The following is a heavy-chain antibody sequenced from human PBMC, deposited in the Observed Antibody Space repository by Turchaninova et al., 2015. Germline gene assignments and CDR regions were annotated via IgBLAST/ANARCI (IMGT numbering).Heavy chain of an antibody. D-gene: IGHD5-18*01. CDR3: THRRQKGDSYGY. CDR1: GFSFSTTGVG. V-gene: IGHV2-5*02. Sequence: QITLKESGPTLVKPTQTLTLTCTFSGFSFSTTGVGVGWIRQPPGKALEWLASIYWDEDKRYRPSLKSRHNITKDTSKNQVVLTMTNMDPVDTATYYCTHRRQKGDSYGYWGQGVLVTVSS. CDR2: IYWDEDK. J-gene: IGHJ4*02.